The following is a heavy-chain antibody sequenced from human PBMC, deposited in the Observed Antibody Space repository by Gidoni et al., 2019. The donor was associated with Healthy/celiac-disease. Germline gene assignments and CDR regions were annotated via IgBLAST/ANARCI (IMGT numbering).Heavy chain of an antibody. V-gene: IGHV3-74*01. CDR3: ARGTVTTDGFDD. CDR1: GFTFSSYW. Sequence: EVQLVESGGGLVQPGGSLRLSCAASGFTFSSYWMHWVRQAPGKGLVWVSRINSDGSSTSYADSVKGRFTISRDNAKNTLYLQMNSLRAEDTAVYYCARGTVTTDGFDDWGQGTLVTVSS. CDR2: INSDGSST. J-gene: IGHJ4*02. D-gene: IGHD4-17*01.